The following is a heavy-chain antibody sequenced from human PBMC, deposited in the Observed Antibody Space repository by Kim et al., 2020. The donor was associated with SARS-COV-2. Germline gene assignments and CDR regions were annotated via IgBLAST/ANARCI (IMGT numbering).Heavy chain of an antibody. J-gene: IGHJ4*02. D-gene: IGHD4-17*01. Sequence: DPVKGRFTISRDNSKNTLYLQMNSLRAEDTAVYYCARGNENDYGDYYLDYWGQGTLVTVSS. CDR3: ARGNENDYGDYYLDY. V-gene: IGHV3-30*01.